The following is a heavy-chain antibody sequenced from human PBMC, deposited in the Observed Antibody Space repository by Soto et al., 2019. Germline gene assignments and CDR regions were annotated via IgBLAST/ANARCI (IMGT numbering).Heavy chain of an antibody. D-gene: IGHD3-22*01. CDR3: ARGEMYYYDSTHGYAFDI. CDR1: GFTVSSNY. J-gene: IGHJ3*02. CDR2: IYSGGST. V-gene: IGHV3-53*01. Sequence: GGSLRLSCAASGFTVSSNYMSRVSQAPGKGLEWVSVIYSGGSTYYADSVKGRFTISRDNSKNTLYLQMNSLRAEDTAVYYCARGEMYYYDSTHGYAFDIWGQGTMVTVSS.